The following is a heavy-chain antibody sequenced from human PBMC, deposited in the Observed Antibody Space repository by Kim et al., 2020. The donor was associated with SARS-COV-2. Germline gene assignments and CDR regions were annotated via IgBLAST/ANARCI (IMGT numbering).Heavy chain of an antibody. CDR1: GYIFTHYA. CDR2: INTNNGKP. V-gene: IGHV7-4-1*02. Sequence: ASVKVSCKASGYIFTHYAMNWVRQAPGQGLEWMGWINTNNGKPMYAQGSTGRFVFSLDTSVNTAYLQISSLKTEDAAVYYCARMAGKYGATRWNFDLWGRGPQVTVSS. D-gene: IGHD4-17*01. CDR3: ARMAGKYGATRWNFDL. J-gene: IGHJ2*01.